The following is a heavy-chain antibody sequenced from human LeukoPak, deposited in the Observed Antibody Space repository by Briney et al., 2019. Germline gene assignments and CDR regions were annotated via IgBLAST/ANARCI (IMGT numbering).Heavy chain of an antibody. CDR1: GGSISSYY. J-gene: IGHJ3*02. D-gene: IGHD1-26*01. Sequence: PSETLSLTCTVSGGSISSYYWSWIRQPPEKGLEWIGLIYNSGSTNYNPSLKSRVTISVDTSKNQFSLKLSSVTAADTAVYYCARTPGSNVFDIWGQGTTVTVSS. CDR3: ARTPGSNVFDI. V-gene: IGHV4-59*01. CDR2: IYNSGST.